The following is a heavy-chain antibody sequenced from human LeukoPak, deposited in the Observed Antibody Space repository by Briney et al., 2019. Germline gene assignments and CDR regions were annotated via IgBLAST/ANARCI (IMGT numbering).Heavy chain of an antibody. Sequence: SETLSLTCTVSGGSISSGGYYWSWIRQHPGKGLEWIGYIYYSGSTYYNPSLKSRVTISVDTSKNQFSLKLSSVTAADTAVYYCARASRTGDQADYWGQGTLVTVSS. D-gene: IGHD7-27*01. CDR1: GGSISSGGYY. CDR3: ARASRTGDQADY. V-gene: IGHV4-31*03. CDR2: IYYSGST. J-gene: IGHJ4*02.